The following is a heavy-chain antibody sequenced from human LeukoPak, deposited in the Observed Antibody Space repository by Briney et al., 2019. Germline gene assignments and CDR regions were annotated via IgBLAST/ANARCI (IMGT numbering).Heavy chain of an antibody. CDR3: AKDLGYCSGGSCYSWIDY. CDR2: ISYDGSNK. D-gene: IGHD2-15*01. Sequence: PGRSLRLSCAASGFTSSSYGMHWVRQAPGKGLEWVAVISYDGSNKYYADSVKGRFTISRDNSKNTLYLQMNSLRAEDTAVYYCAKDLGYCSGGSCYSWIDYWGQGTLVTVSS. J-gene: IGHJ4*02. CDR1: GFTSSSYG. V-gene: IGHV3-30*18.